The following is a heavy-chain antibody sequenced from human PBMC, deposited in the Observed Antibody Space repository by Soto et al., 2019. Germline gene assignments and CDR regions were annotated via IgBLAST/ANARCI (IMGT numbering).Heavy chain of an antibody. CDR2: IIPIFGTA. CDR1: GGTFSSYA. Sequence: QVQLVQSGAEVKKPGSSVKVSCKASGGTFSSYAISWVRQAPGQGLEWMGGIIPIFGTANYAQKFQGRVTITAXKXTSTAYMEXSXLRSEDTAVYYCARGGYDILTGYLDYYYYYGMDVWGQGTTVTVSS. CDR3: ARGGYDILTGYLDYYYYYGMDV. D-gene: IGHD3-9*01. V-gene: IGHV1-69*06. J-gene: IGHJ6*02.